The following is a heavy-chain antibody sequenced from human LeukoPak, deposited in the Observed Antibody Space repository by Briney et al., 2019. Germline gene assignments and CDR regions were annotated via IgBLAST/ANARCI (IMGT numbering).Heavy chain of an antibody. J-gene: IGHJ3*02. CDR1: GFTFSDYY. Sequence: GGSLRLSCGASGFTFSDYYMSWIRQAPGKGLEWVSYISNSGSTIYYADSVKGRFTISRDNAKNSLYLQMNSLRAEDTAVYYCASSPGGSSGAFDIWGQGTMVTVSS. CDR2: ISNSGSTI. D-gene: IGHD6-6*01. V-gene: IGHV3-11*04. CDR3: ASSPGGSSGAFDI.